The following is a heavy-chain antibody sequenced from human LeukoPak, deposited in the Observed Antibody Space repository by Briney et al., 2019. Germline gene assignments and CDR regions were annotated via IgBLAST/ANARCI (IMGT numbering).Heavy chain of an antibody. V-gene: IGHV4-34*01. D-gene: IGHD4-23*01. CDR1: GGSFSGYY. Sequence: PSETLSLTCAVYGGSFSGYYWSWIRQPPGKGLEWIGEINHSGSTNYNPSLKSRVTISVDTSKNQSSLKLSSVTAADTAVYYCARVGPRRTTVVYYFDYWGQGTLVTVSS. CDR2: INHSGST. J-gene: IGHJ4*02. CDR3: ARVGPRRTTVVYYFDY.